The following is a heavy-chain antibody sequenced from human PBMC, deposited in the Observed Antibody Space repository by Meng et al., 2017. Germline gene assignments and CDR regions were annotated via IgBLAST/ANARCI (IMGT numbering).Heavy chain of an antibody. CDR2: INAGNGNT. CDR3: ARVSGSSGWTPSKSAAFDP. J-gene: IGHJ5*02. Sequence: GESLKISCKGSGYSFTSYWIGWVRQMPGKGLEWMGWINAGNGNTKYSQKFQGRVTITRDTSASTAYMELSSLRSEDTAVYYCARVSGSSGWTPSKSAAFDPWGQGTLVTVSS. V-gene: IGHV1-3*01. CDR1: GYSFTSYW. D-gene: IGHD6-19*01.